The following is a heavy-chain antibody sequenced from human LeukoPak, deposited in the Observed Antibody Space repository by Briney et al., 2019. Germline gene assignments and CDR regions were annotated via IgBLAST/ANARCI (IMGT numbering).Heavy chain of an antibody. V-gene: IGHV3-53*01. CDR3: AREMGAATTYFDY. D-gene: IGHD1-1*01. J-gene: IGHJ4*02. CDR2: LYSGGKT. Sequence: GGSLRLSCAASGFTVTSNYMSWVRQAPGKGLEWVSVLYSGGKTYYANSAKGRFTISRDSSTNTLHLQMESLRAEDTAVYYCAREMGAATTYFDYWGQGTPVNVSS. CDR1: GFTVTSNY.